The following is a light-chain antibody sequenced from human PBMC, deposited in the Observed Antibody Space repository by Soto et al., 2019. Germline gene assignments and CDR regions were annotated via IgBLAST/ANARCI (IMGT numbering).Light chain of an antibody. CDR1: SRDVGGHNH. J-gene: IGLJ1*01. CDR3: NSYTSSSTHV. CDR2: EVG. Sequence: QSALTQPASVSGSPGQSITISCTGSSRDVGGHNHVSWYQQHPGKAPKLIIYEVGNRPSGVSNRFSGSKSGNTASLTISGFQAEDEADYYCNSYTSSSTHVFGTGTKVTVL. V-gene: IGLV2-14*01.